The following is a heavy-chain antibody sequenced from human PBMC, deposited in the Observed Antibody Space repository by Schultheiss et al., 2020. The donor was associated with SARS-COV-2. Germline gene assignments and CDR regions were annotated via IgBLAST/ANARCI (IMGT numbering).Heavy chain of an antibody. J-gene: IGHJ4*02. CDR1: GFTFSSYA. CDR2: ISGSGGST. CDR3: AREGGSYS. D-gene: IGHD1-26*01. V-gene: IGHV3-23*01. Sequence: GESLKISCAASGFTFSSYAMSWVRQAPGKGLEWVSAISGSGGSTYYADSVKGRFTISRDNAKNSLYLQMNSLRAEDTAVYYCAREGGSYSWGQGTLVTVSS.